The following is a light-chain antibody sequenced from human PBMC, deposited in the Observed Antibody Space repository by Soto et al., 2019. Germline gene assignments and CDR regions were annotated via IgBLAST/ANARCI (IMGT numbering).Light chain of an antibody. CDR2: GAS. CDR1: QSVSSN. J-gene: IGKJ5*01. Sequence: EIVKTQSPATLSVSPGERATLSCRASQSVSSNLAWYQQKSGQAPRILIYGASTRATGIPARFSGSGSGTEFNLTISRLQPEDCATYYGQQWESLTLTFGQGTQLEI. CDR3: QQWESLTLT. V-gene: IGKV3-15*01.